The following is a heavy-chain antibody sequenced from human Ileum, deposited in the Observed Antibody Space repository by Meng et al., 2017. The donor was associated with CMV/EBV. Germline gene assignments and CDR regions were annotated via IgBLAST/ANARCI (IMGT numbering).Heavy chain of an antibody. Sequence: SVTVSCNASGGTFSSYAISWVRQAPGQGLEWMGGIITIFGTANYAQKVQCRVTITTDESTNTDYMELSRMSSEDTVVDYCSRELRELGERYLDYWGQGTLVTVSS. D-gene: IGHD1-1*01. CDR2: IITIFGTA. V-gene: IGHV1-69*05. J-gene: IGHJ4*02. CDR1: GGTFSSYA. CDR3: SRELRELGERYLDY.